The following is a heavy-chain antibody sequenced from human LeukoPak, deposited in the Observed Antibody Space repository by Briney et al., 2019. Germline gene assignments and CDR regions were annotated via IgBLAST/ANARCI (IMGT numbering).Heavy chain of an antibody. J-gene: IGHJ4*01. CDR2: IDSGGST. CDR3: ARDPYSKIFGG. V-gene: IGHV3-66*02. CDR1: GFTVSSYY. D-gene: IGHD3-3*01. Sequence: QPGGSLRLSCTVSGFTVSSYYMSWVRQAPGKRLWWVSIIDSGGSTYYADSVKGRFTISRDNSKNTVFLQMNSLRAEDTAVYYCARDPYSKIFGGWGHGTLVTVSS.